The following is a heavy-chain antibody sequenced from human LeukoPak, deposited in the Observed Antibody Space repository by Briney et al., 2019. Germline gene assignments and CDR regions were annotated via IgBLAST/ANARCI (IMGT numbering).Heavy chain of an antibody. CDR2: ISGSGSTT. D-gene: IGHD3-10*01. CDR1: GFTFSSYV. Sequence: GGSLRLSCAASGFTFSSYVMSWVRQAPGKGLEWVSGISGSGSTTYYADSVKGRFNISRDNSKNTLYLKMNSLRAEDTAVYYCANPNPYGSGRTVTDYWGQGTQVTVSS. CDR3: ANPNPYGSGRTVTDY. J-gene: IGHJ4*02. V-gene: IGHV3-23*01.